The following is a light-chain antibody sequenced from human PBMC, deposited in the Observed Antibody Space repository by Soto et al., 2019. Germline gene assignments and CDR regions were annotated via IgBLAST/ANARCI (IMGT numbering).Light chain of an antibody. CDR1: QGLSNY. V-gene: IGKV1-27*01. J-gene: IGKJ2*01. Sequence: DIQMTQSPSSLSASVGDRVTITCRASQGLSNYLAWYQQKPGKVPKLLIYAASTLRSGVPSRFSGSASGAAFTLTISSLQPEDVATYYCQKYNSARYTFGQGTKLESK. CDR2: AAS. CDR3: QKYNSARYT.